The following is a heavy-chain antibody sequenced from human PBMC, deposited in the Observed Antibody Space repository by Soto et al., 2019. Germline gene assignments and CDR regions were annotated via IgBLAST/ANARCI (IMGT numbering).Heavy chain of an antibody. CDR1: GGSISTYY. Sequence: SETLSLTCTVSGGSISTYYWTWIRQPPGKGLEWIGYISYSGSTNYNPSLKSRLTISLNTSKKHFSLKLSSVTAADTAVYYCARGTRATQYYYYFYGMDVWGQGTTVTVSS. J-gene: IGHJ6*02. CDR2: ISYSGST. V-gene: IGHV4-59*01. CDR3: ARGTRATQYYYYFYGMDV.